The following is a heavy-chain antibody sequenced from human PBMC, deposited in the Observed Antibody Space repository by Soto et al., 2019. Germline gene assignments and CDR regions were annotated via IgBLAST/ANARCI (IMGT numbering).Heavy chain of an antibody. Sequence: QVQLQQWGAGLLKPSETLSLTCAVYGGSFSGYYWSWIRQPPGKGLEWVGEINHSGSTNYNPSLKSRVTISVDTSKNQFSLKLSSVTAADTAVYYCARGWAAAGTGQQHWLDPWGQGTLVTVSS. CDR3: ARGWAAAGTGQQHWLDP. D-gene: IGHD6-13*01. J-gene: IGHJ5*02. CDR1: GGSFSGYY. CDR2: INHSGST. V-gene: IGHV4-34*01.